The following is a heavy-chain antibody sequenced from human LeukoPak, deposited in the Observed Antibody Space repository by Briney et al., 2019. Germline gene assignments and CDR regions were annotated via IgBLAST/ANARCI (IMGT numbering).Heavy chain of an antibody. CDR3: ARATYYYGSGSHPPFDP. V-gene: IGHV5-51*01. CDR2: IYPGDSDT. Sequence: GESLKTSCKGSGYSFTSYWIGWVRQMPGKGLEWMGIIYPGDSDTRYSPSFQGQVTISADKSISTAYLQWSSLKASDTAMYYCARATYYYGSGSHPPFDPWGQGTLVTVSS. CDR1: GYSFTSYW. D-gene: IGHD3-10*01. J-gene: IGHJ5*02.